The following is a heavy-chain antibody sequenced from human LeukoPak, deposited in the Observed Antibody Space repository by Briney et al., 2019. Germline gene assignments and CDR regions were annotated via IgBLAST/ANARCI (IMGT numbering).Heavy chain of an antibody. CDR3: ARVGIGAAANYGMDV. CDR2: IYTSGRT. D-gene: IGHD6-13*01. CDR1: GDYINSYY. J-gene: IGHJ6*02. V-gene: IGHV4-4*07. Sequence: PSETLSLTCTVSGDYINSYYWSWIRQPAGKGLEWIGSIYTSGRTNYNPSLKSRVTMSVDTPKNQFSLKLSSVTAADTAVYYCARVGIGAAANYGMDVWGQVTTVTVSS.